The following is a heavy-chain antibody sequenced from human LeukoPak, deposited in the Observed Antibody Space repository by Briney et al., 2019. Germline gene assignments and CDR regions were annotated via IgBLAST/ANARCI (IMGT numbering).Heavy chain of an antibody. CDR2: ISSDGSIK. Sequence: PGGSLRLSCAVSGFTLSDYGIHWVRQAPGKGLEWVTIISSDGSIKYADSVKGRFTVSRDSSKNTVYLQMNSLRAEDTAVCYCARDILPSGSRAFDIWGQGTMVTVSS. J-gene: IGHJ3*02. V-gene: IGHV3-33*01. CDR3: ARDILPSGSRAFDI. CDR1: GFTLSDYG. D-gene: IGHD3-10*01.